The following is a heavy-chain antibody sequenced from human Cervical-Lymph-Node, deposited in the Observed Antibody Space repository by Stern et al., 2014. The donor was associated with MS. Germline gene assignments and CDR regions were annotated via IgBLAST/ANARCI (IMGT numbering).Heavy chain of an antibody. Sequence: QVQLVESGAEVKKPGSSGKVSCTASGGRFSYYAINWVRQAPGQGPEWLGGVIPIVGTANYAQKFQGRVTITADESTSTAYMELSSLRSEDTAVYYCARDRRHYDTSGGYYFDSWGQGTLVTVSS. V-gene: IGHV1-69*01. CDR2: VIPIVGTA. D-gene: IGHD3-22*01. J-gene: IGHJ4*02. CDR3: ARDRRHYDTSGGYYFDS. CDR1: GGRFSYYA.